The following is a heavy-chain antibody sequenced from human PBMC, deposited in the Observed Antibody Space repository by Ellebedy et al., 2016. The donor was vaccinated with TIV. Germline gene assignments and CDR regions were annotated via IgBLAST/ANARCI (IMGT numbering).Heavy chain of an antibody. J-gene: IGHJ4*02. Sequence: GESLKISCAASGFTFSIYWMNWVRQAPGKGLERVANIKEDGSRTSYVDSVRGRFTISRDNAKNSLYLQMNSLRAEDTAVYYCATGARSEGGYWGQGTLVTVSS. CDR3: ATGARSEGGY. V-gene: IGHV3-7*01. CDR1: GFTFSIYW. CDR2: IKEDGSRT. D-gene: IGHD2-15*01.